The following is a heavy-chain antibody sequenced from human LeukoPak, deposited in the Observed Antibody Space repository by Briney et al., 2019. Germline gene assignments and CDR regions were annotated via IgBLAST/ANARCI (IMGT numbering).Heavy chain of an antibody. Sequence: GSLRLSCAASGFTFRNHGMHWIRQPPGKGLEWIGFWYHSGSTKYNPSLKSRVTISVDTSKNQFFLKLSSVTAADTAVYYCARDKNDAFDIWGQGTMVTVSS. CDR1: GFTFRNHG. CDR3: ARDKNDAFDI. J-gene: IGHJ3*02. V-gene: IGHV4-59*11. CDR2: WYHSGST.